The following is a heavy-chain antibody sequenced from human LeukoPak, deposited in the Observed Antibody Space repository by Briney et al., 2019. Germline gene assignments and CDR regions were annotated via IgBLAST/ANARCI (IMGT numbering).Heavy chain of an antibody. CDR1: GGSISIYY. V-gene: IGHV4-4*07. CDR3: ASTEDYSYGSDYYYYMDV. CDR2: IYTSGST. J-gene: IGHJ6*03. Sequence: SETLSLTCSVSGGSISIYYWSWIRQPAGKGLEWIGRIYTSGSTNYNPSLKSRVTMSVDTSKNQFSLKLSSVTAADTAVYYCASTEDYSYGSDYYYYMDVWGKGTTVTISS. D-gene: IGHD5-18*01.